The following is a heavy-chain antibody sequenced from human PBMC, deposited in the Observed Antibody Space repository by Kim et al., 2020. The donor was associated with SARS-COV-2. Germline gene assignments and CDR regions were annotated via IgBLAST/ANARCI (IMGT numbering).Heavy chain of an antibody. V-gene: IGHV1-3*01. J-gene: IGHJ4*02. CDR2: GHT. D-gene: IGHD2-15*01. Sequence: GHTRYAQKFQGRATFSMDTSASTAYMGLTSLTSEDSAVYYCLGGYYFDYWGQGTLVTVSS. CDR3: LGGYYFDY.